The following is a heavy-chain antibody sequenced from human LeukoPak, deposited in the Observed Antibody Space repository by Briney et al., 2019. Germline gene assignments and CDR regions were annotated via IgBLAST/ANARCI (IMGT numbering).Heavy chain of an antibody. J-gene: IGHJ4*02. D-gene: IGHD3-22*01. V-gene: IGHV3-23*01. CDR1: GFTFSSYA. CDR3: AKDYYYDSSGFDY. CDR2: ISGSGGST. Sequence: GGSLRLSCAASGFTFSSYAMSWVRQAPGKGLEWVSAISGSGGSTYYADSVKGRFTISRDNSKNTLYLQMNGLRAEDTAVYYCAKDYYYDSSGFDYWGQGTLVTVSS.